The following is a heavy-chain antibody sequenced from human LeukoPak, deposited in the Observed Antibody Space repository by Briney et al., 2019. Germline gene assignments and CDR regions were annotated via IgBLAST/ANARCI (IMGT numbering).Heavy chain of an antibody. CDR2: ISGSGGST. CDR3: AKDPSKGKSDY. CDR1: GFTFSSYA. D-gene: IGHD4-11*01. J-gene: IGHJ4*02. V-gene: IGHV3-23*01. Sequence: GGSLRLSCAASGFTFSSYAMSWVSQAPGKGLEWVSAISGSGGSTYYADSVKGRFTVSRDNSKNTLYLQMNSLRAEDTAVYYCAKDPSKGKSDYWGQGTLVTVSS.